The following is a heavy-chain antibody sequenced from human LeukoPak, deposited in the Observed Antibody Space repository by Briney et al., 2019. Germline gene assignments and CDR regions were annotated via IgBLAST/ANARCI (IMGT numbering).Heavy chain of an antibody. J-gene: IGHJ6*02. CDR1: GYSFTSYW. Sequence: GESLQISCKGSGYSFTSYWIGWVRQMPGKGLGWMGIIYPGDSDTRYSPSFQGQVTISADKSISTAYLQWSSLKASDTAMYYCARQRGGYSYGYPYYYGMDVWGQGTTVTVSS. D-gene: IGHD5-18*01. CDR3: ARQRGGYSYGYPYYYGMDV. CDR2: IYPGDSDT. V-gene: IGHV5-51*01.